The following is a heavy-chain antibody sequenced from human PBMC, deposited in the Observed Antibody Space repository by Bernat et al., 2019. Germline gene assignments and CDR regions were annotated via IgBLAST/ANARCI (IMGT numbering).Heavy chain of an antibody. D-gene: IGHD3-10*01. Sequence: QVQLQQWGAGLLKPSETLSLTCAVYGGSFSGYYWSWIRQPPGKGLEWIGEINHSGSTNYNPSLKSRVTISVDTSKNQFSLKLRSVTAADTAVYYCARETRNSGTYTTDYWGQGALVTVSS. CDR1: GGSFSGYY. CDR2: INHSGST. J-gene: IGHJ4*02. CDR3: ARETRNSGTYTTDY. V-gene: IGHV4-34*01.